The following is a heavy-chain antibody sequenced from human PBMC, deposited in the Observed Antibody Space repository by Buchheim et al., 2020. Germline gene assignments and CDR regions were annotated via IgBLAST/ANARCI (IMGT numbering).Heavy chain of an antibody. CDR2: ISLDGTNK. V-gene: IGHV3-30*18. Sequence: QVRLVESGGGVVQPGTFLRLSCAASGFTFSSYGMHWVRQAPGKGLEWVALISLDGTNKQYADSVKGRFNIFRAHSKNTLYLQINRLRAENTAVYYCAKGVEYEIGYYFDYWGQGTL. CDR1: GFTFSSYG. D-gene: IGHD6-6*01. CDR3: AKGVEYEIGYYFDY. J-gene: IGHJ4*02.